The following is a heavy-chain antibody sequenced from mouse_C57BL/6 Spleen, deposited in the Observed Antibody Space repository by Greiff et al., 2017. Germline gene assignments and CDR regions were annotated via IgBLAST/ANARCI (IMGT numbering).Heavy chain of an antibody. J-gene: IGHJ1*03. CDR1: GYTFTDYE. V-gene: IGHV1-15*01. CDR2: IDPETGGT. D-gene: IGHD1-1*01. Sequence: VQLQQSGAELVRPGASVTLSCKASGYTFTDYEMHWVKQTPVHGLEWIGAIDPETGGTASNQKVKGKAILTADKSSSTAYMERRSLTSEDSAVYYCTRSKNYYGRGYFDVWGTGTTVTVSS. CDR3: TRSKNYYGRGYFDV.